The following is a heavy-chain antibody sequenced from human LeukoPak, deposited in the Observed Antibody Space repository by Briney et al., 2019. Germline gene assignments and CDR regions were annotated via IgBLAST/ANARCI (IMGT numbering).Heavy chain of an antibody. CDR1: GDSVSRNSAA. CDR3: ARELVQAYDFWSGPTRWFDP. D-gene: IGHD3-3*01. CDR2: TYYRSKWYN. J-gene: IGHJ5*02. V-gene: IGHV6-1*01. Sequence: PSQTLSLTCAISGDSVSRNSAAWNWIRQSPSRGLEWLGRTYYRSKWYNDYAVSVKSRITINPDTSKNQFSLQLNSVTPEDTAVYYCARELVQAYDFWSGPTRWFDPWGQGTLVTVSS.